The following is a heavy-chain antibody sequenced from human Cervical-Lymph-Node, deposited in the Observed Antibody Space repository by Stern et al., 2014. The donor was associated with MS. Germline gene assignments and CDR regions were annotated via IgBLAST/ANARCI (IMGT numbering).Heavy chain of an antibody. CDR2: IMTLFGIP. CDR1: GGTFGNNA. J-gene: IGHJ3*01. D-gene: IGHD3-16*01. V-gene: IGHV1-69*04. Sequence: QVQLVQSGAEVKKPGSSVNVSCKASGGTFGNNAISWVRQVPGQGLEWLGSIMTLFGIPNNAERMKGRVTFSADKSTNTAYMELSSLTSDDTAVYYCAREGGGVGELSFALDVWGQGTLVTVSS. CDR3: AREGGGVGELSFALDV.